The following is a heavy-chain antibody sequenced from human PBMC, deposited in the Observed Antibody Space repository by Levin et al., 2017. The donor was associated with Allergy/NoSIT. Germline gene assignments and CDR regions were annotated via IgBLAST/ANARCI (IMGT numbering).Heavy chain of an antibody. CDR2: IANYNGIT. Sequence: ASVKVSCKASDYTFISYGVSWVRLAPGHGLEWMGWIANYNGITNYAKQFQGRVTMTTDTSTTTAYMELRSLRPDDTAVYFCATVLRARDRKAFDSWGQGTLVTVSS. CDR1: DYTFISYG. CDR3: ATVLRARDRKAFDS. V-gene: IGHV1-18*01. J-gene: IGHJ4*02.